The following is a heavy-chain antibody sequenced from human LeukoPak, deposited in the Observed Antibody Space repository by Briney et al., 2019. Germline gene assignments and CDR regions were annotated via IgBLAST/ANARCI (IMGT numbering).Heavy chain of an antibody. CDR3: ARDNVGQFDP. CDR2: IWYDGSNK. CDR1: GFTFSSYG. Sequence: PGRSLRLSCAASGFTFSSYGMHWVRQAPGKGLEWVAVIWYDGSNKYYADSVEGRFTISRDNSKNTLYLQMNSLRAEDTAVYYCARDNVGQFDPWGQGTLVTVSS. J-gene: IGHJ5*02. V-gene: IGHV3-33*01.